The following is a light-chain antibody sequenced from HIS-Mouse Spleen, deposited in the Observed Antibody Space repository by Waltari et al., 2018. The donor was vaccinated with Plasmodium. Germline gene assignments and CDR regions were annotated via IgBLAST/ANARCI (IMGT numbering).Light chain of an antibody. CDR2: EGS. J-gene: IGLJ2*01. V-gene: IGLV2-23*03. CDR1: SSDVGSYNL. Sequence: QSALTQPASVSGSPGPSITISCTGTSSDVGSYNLVSWYQQHPGKAPKLMSYEGSNRPSWVCNCFSGSKSGNTASLTISGLQAEDEADYYCCSYAGSSTFVVFGGGTKLTVL. CDR3: CSYAGSSTFVV.